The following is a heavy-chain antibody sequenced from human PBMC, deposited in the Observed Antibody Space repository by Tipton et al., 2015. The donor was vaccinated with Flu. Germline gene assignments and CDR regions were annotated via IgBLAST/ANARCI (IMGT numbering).Heavy chain of an antibody. CDR1: GGSISSGGYY. Sequence: TLSLTCTISGGSISSGGYYWSWIRQHPGKGLEWIGNIYYNGATDYNPSLNSRVTISLDRSKIQFSLTLISVTAADTAVYYCARDRVAGAMTSPLYRGQGTLVTVSS. J-gene: IGHJ4*02. D-gene: IGHD6-19*01. CDR3: ARDRVAGAMTSPLY. V-gene: IGHV4-31*03. CDR2: IYYNGAT.